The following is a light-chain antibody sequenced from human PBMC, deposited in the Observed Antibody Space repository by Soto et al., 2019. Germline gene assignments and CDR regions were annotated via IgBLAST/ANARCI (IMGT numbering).Light chain of an antibody. CDR1: SGDVGTYNF. V-gene: IGLV2-14*02. CDR2: EVS. CDR3: SSYTSSNTPVV. Sequence: QSALTQPASVSGSPGQSITISCTGTSGDVGTYNFVSWYQHHPAKAPKLMIYEVSNRPSGVSNRFSGSKSGNTASLTISGLQAEDEADYYCSSYTSSNTPVVFGGGTKLTVL. J-gene: IGLJ2*01.